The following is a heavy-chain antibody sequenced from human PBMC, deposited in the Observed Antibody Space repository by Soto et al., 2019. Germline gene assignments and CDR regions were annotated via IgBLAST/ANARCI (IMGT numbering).Heavy chain of an antibody. CDR1: GYSFTRQW. CDR2: IFPGEFDT. V-gene: IGHV5-51*01. J-gene: IGHJ4*02. Sequence: VEYLRLSCKGSGYSFTRQWIRWVRQVPGKGLEWIGIIFPGEFDTRYSPSFQGQVTISADKSINTAYLQWSSLKASESAMYDCRRPSSGWFFASWGQGTLVTVSS. CDR3: RRPSSGWFFAS. D-gene: IGHD6-13*01.